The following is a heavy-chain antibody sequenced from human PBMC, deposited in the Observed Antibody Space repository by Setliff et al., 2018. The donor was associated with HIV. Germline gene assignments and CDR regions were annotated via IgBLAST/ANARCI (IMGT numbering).Heavy chain of an antibody. CDR3: AKDKGQKYADY. J-gene: IGHJ4*02. V-gene: IGHV3-30*02. D-gene: IGHD3-10*01. CDR1: GFTFRNYG. Sequence: GGSLRLSCAASGFTFRNYGMHWVRQAPGKGLEWVAFIRLDGSDKFYADSVKGRFTISRDNSKNTLYLQMNSLRAEDTAVYYCAKDKGQKYADYWGQGTVVTVSS. CDR2: IRLDGSDK.